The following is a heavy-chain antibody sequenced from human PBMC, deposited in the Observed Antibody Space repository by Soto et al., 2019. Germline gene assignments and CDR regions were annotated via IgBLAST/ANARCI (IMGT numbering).Heavy chain of an antibody. CDR3: ASSYGSGYRAFDY. CDR1: GDPFNFYS. J-gene: IGHJ4*02. D-gene: IGHD3-10*01. CDR2: VNPIVSMS. V-gene: IGHV1-69*02. Sequence: QVQLVQSGAEVKRHGSSVKVSCKASGDPFNFYSINWVRQAPGLGLAWMGRVNPIVSMSNYAQKFQGRVTMTADQSTRTAYMELSSLISEDTAIYYCASSYGSGYRAFDYWGQGALVTVSS.